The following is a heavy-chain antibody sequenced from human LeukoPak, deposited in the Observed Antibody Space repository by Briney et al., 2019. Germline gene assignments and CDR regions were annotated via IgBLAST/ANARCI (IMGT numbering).Heavy chain of an antibody. Sequence: PSETLSLTCAVYGGSFSGYYWSWIRQPPGKGLEWIGEINHSGSTNYNPSFKSRVTISVDTSKNQFSLKLSSVTAADTAVYYCARARPGGGSGWRNRYSFDYWGQGTLVTVSS. CDR3: ARARPGGGSGWRNRYSFDY. CDR1: GGSFSGYY. V-gene: IGHV4-34*01. J-gene: IGHJ4*02. D-gene: IGHD6-19*01. CDR2: INHSGST.